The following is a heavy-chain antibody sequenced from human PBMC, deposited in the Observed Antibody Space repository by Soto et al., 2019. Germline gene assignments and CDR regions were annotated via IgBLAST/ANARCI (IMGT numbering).Heavy chain of an antibody. CDR1: GFTFSNAW. CDR2: IKSKTDGGTT. J-gene: IGHJ4*02. D-gene: IGHD1-26*01. Sequence: GGSLRLSCAASGFTFSNAWMSWVRQAPGKGLEWVGRIKSKTDGGTTDYAAPVKGRFTISRDDSKNTLYLQMNSLKTEDTAVYYCTASPGIVVMDYWGQGTLVTVSS. CDR3: TASPGIVVMDY. V-gene: IGHV3-15*01.